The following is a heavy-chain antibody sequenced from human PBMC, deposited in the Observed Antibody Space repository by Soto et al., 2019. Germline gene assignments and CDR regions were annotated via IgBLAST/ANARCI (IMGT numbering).Heavy chain of an antibody. J-gene: IGHJ4*02. D-gene: IGHD1-26*01. V-gene: IGHV4-31*03. CDR1: GDSVTGGHHF. Sequence: SETLSLSCTVSGDSVTGGHHFWAWIRQLPGKGPEWLAYISFSGSTYSTPSLKTRLTMSIDPSDNQFSLKLNSVTAADTAVYYCARGRPMMGAKTFFDFWGPGTLVTVSS. CDR3: ARGRPMMGAKTFFDF. CDR2: ISFSGST.